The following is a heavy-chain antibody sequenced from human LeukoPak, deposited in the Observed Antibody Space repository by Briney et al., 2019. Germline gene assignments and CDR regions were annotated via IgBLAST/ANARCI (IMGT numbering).Heavy chain of an antibody. Sequence: KPSETLSLTCAVYGGSFSGYYWSWIRQPPGKGLGWIGEINHSGSTNYTPSLKSRVTISVDTSKNQFSLKLSSVTAADTAVYYCARLRKQLQYYYDSSSGGRYFDYWGQGTLVTVSS. CDR2: INHSGST. CDR3: ARLRKQLQYYYDSSSGGRYFDY. V-gene: IGHV4-34*01. D-gene: IGHD3-22*01. CDR1: GGSFSGYY. J-gene: IGHJ4*02.